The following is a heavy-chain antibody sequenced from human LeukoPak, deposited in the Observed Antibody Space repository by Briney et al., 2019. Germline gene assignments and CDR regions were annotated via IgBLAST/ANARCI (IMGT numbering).Heavy chain of an antibody. CDR2: ISSSSSYI. V-gene: IGHV3-21*04. Sequence: GGSLRLSCATSGFTFSSYSMNWVRQAPGKGLEWVSCISSSSSYIYYTDSVKGRFTISRDNAKNSLTLQMDSLRAEDTAVYYCAKVIAARPAWGQGTLVTVSS. J-gene: IGHJ5*02. D-gene: IGHD6-6*01. CDR1: GFTFSSYS. CDR3: AKVIAARPA.